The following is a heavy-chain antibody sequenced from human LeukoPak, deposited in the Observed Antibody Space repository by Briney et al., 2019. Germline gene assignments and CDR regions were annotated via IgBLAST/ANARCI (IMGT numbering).Heavy chain of an antibody. D-gene: IGHD6-19*01. Sequence: GGSLRLSCAASGFTFSSYAMSWVRQAPGKGLEWVSAISGSGGSTYYADSVKGRFTISRDNSKNTLYLQMNSLRAEDTAVYYCAKATRYSHSSGCDYWGQGTLVTVSS. CDR1: GFTFSSYA. V-gene: IGHV3-23*01. J-gene: IGHJ4*02. CDR3: AKATRYSHSSGCDY. CDR2: ISGSGGST.